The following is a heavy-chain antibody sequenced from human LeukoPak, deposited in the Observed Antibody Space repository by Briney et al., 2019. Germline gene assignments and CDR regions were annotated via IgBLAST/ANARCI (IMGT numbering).Heavy chain of an antibody. Sequence: EGSLRLSCAASGFTFSDYYMSWIRQAPGKGLEWVSYISSSGSTIYYADSVKGRFTISRDNAKNSLYLQMNSLRAEDTAVYYCAKVGVLAGSKYFDYWGQGTLVTVSS. J-gene: IGHJ4*02. CDR3: AKVGVLAGSKYFDY. D-gene: IGHD3-10*01. V-gene: IGHV3-11*04. CDR1: GFTFSDYY. CDR2: ISSSGSTI.